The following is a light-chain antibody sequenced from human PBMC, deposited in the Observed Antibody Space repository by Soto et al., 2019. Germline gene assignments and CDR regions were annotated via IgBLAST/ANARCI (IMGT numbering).Light chain of an antibody. V-gene: IGLV1-51*01. CDR1: SSNIASNY. CDR3: GTWDSSLSGGV. CDR2: DDN. Sequence: QSALTQPRSVSGSPGQSVTISCSGTSSNIASNYVSWYQQFPGTAPRLLIYDDNKRPSGIPDRFSASKSGTSATLGITGLQSGDEVDYYCGTWDSSLSGGVFGTGTKVTVL. J-gene: IGLJ1*01.